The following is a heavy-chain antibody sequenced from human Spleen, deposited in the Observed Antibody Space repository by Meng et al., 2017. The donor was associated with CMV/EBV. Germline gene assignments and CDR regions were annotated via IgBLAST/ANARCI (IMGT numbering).Heavy chain of an antibody. Sequence: ASVKVSCKASGYTFTGYYMHWVRQAPGQGLEWMGWINPNSGATNYAQKFQGRVTMTRDTSISTAYMELSRPRSDDTAVYFCARDAGPYCGGDCLAFDYWGQGTLVTVSS. D-gene: IGHD2-21*01. CDR3: ARDAGPYCGGDCLAFDY. V-gene: IGHV1-2*02. CDR1: GYTFTGYY. J-gene: IGHJ4*02. CDR2: INPNSGAT.